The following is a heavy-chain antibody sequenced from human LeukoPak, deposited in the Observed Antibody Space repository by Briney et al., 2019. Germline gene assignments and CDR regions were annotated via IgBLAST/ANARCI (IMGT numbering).Heavy chain of an antibody. D-gene: IGHD2-2*01. J-gene: IGHJ4*02. Sequence: GGSLRLSCAASGFTFSSYAMSWVRQAPGKGLEWVSAISGSGGSTYYADSVKGRFTISRDNSKNTLYLQMNSLRAEDTAVYYCARDIEDIVVVPAADYWGQGTLVTVSS. V-gene: IGHV3-23*01. CDR3: ARDIEDIVVVPAADY. CDR1: GFTFSSYA. CDR2: ISGSGGST.